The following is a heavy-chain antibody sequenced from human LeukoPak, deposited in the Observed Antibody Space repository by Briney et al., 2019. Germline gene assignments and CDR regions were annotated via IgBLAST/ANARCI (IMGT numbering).Heavy chain of an antibody. V-gene: IGHV3-73*01. CDR1: GFTFSGSA. CDR3: VVATISAEYFQH. J-gene: IGHJ1*01. D-gene: IGHD5-24*01. CDR2: IRSKANSYAT. Sequence: GGSLRLSCAASGFTFSGSAMHWVRQASGKGLEWVGRIRSKANSYATASAASVKGRFTISRDDSKNTAYLQMNSLKTEDTAVYYCVVATISAEYFQHWGQGTLVTVSS.